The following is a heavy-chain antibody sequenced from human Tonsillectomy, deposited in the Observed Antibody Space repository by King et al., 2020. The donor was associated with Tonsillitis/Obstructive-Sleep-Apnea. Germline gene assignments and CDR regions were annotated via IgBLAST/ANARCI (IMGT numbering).Heavy chain of an antibody. CDR3: AKPQYCSSTSCYGTGFDY. V-gene: IGHV3-23*04. D-gene: IGHD2-2*01. CDR2: ISGSGGSP. CDR1: GFTFSSYA. J-gene: IGHJ4*02. Sequence: VQLVESGGGLEQPGESLRLSCAASGFTFSSYAMSWVRQAPGKGLEWVSAISGSGGSPYYADSVKGRFTISRDNSKKTLYLQMNSLRAEDTALYYCAKPQYCSSTSCYGTGFDYWGQGTLVTVSS.